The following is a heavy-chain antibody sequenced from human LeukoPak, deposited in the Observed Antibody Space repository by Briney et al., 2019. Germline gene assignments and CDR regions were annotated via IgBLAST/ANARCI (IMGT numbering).Heavy chain of an antibody. D-gene: IGHD3-3*01. J-gene: IGHJ5*02. Sequence: PGGSLRLSCAASGFTFSSYAMSWVRQAPGKGLEWVSAISGSGGSTYYADSVKGRFTISRDNSKNTLYLQMNSLRAEDTAVYYCAKSHGRVLEWLLSFFWFDPWGQGTLVTVSS. CDR3: AKSHGRVLEWLLSFFWFDP. CDR1: GFTFSSYA. V-gene: IGHV3-23*01. CDR2: ISGSGGST.